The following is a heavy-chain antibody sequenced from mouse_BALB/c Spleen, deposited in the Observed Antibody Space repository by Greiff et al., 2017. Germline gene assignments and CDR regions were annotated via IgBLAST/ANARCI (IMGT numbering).Heavy chain of an antibody. CDR3: ARCLYGNYGYYAMDY. CDR2: INPSTGYT. V-gene: IGHV1-7*01. CDR1: GYTFTSYW. Sequence: VQLQQSGAELAKPGASVKMSCKASGYTFTSYWMHWVKQRPGQGLEWIGYINPSTGYTEYNQKFKDKATLTADKSSSTAYMQLSSLTSEDSAVYYCARCLYGNYGYYAMDYWGQGTSVTVSS. J-gene: IGHJ4*01. D-gene: IGHD2-1*01.